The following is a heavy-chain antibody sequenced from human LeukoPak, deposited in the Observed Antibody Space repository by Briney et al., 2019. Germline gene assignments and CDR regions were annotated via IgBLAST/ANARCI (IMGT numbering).Heavy chain of an antibody. Sequence: SETLSLTCTVSGDSISSTSYFWGWIRRPPGKGLEGIGTIYYSGTTYYNPSLKSRVIISVDTSKNQFSLKLSSVSASDTAVYYCARHKCSGIYCPFDYWGQGTLVTVSS. J-gene: IGHJ4*02. D-gene: IGHD2-15*01. V-gene: IGHV4-39*01. CDR2: IYYSGTT. CDR1: GDSISSTSYF. CDR3: ARHKCSGIYCPFDY.